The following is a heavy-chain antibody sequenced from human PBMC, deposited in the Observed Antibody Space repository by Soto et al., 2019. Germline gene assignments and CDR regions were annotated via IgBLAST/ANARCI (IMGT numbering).Heavy chain of an antibody. CDR3: AKVGVVLRYFDWLTRPTSFDY. CDR1: GFTFSSYG. CDR2: ISYDGSNK. J-gene: IGHJ4*02. D-gene: IGHD3-9*01. Sequence: VGSLRLSCAASGFTFSSYGMHWVRQAPGKGLEWVAVISYDGSNKYYADSVKGRFTISRDNSKNTLYLQMNSLRAEDTAVYYCAKVGVVLRYFDWLTRPTSFDYWGQGTLVTVSS. V-gene: IGHV3-30*18.